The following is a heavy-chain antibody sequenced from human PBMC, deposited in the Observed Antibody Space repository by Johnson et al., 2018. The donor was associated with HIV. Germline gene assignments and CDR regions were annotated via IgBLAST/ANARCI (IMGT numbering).Heavy chain of an antibody. Sequence: QLVESGGGLVQPGGSLRLSCAASGFTFSNAWMSWVRQAPGKGLEWVGRIKSKTDGGTTDYAAPVKGRFTISRDDSKNTLYLQMNSLKTEDTAVYYCTTDLELAGLWFGELWDDAFDIWGQGTMVTVSS. V-gene: IGHV3-15*01. CDR2: IKSKTDGGTT. J-gene: IGHJ3*02. CDR3: TTDLELAGLWFGELWDDAFDI. D-gene: IGHD3-10*01. CDR1: GFTFSNAW.